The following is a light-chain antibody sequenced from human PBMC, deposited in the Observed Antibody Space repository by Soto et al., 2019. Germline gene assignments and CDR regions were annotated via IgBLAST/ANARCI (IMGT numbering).Light chain of an antibody. V-gene: IGKV3-11*01. CDR1: QSVSTY. Sequence: ETVMTQSPATLSVSPGERATLSCRASQSVSTYLAWYQQKSGQAPRLLIYDASNRATGIPARFSGSGSGTDFTLSISSLEPEDFAVYYCQQRSTWPLTFGGGTKVEIK. CDR3: QQRSTWPLT. J-gene: IGKJ4*01. CDR2: DAS.